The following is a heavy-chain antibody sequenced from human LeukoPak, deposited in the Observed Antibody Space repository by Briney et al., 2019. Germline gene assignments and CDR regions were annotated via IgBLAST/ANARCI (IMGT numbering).Heavy chain of an antibody. CDR3: ATFYRSSWYYFGY. CDR1: GYTFTSYD. D-gene: IGHD6-13*01. J-gene: IGHJ4*02. Sequence: ASVKVSCKASGYTFTSYDINWVRQATGQGLEWMGWMNPNSGNTGYAQKFQGRVTMTRNTSISTAYMELSSLRSEDTAVYYCATFYRSSWYYFGYWGQGTLVTVSS. CDR2: MNPNSGNT. V-gene: IGHV1-8*01.